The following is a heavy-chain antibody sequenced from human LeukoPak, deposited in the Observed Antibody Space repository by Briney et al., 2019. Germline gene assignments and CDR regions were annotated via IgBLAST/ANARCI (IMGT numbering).Heavy chain of an antibody. D-gene: IGHD4-23*01. V-gene: IGHV4-30-2*01. CDR3: ARDYGGEYFQH. Sequence: SETLSLTCAVSGGSISSGGYSWSWIRQPPGKGLEWIGYIYHSGSTYYNPSLKSRVTISVDRSKSQFSLKLSSVTAADTAVYYCARDYGGEYFQHWGQGTLVTVSS. J-gene: IGHJ1*01. CDR1: GGSISSGGYS. CDR2: IYHSGST.